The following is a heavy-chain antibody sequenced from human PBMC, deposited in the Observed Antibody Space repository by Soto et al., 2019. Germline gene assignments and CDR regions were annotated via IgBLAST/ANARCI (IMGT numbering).Heavy chain of an antibody. CDR2: ISSSGGTI. CDR1: GFTFSDDY. CDR3: ARASSPRDPWLDY. J-gene: IGHJ4*02. D-gene: IGHD5-18*01. Sequence: GGSLRLSCGASGFTFSDDYMSWIRQAPGKGLEWVSYISSSGGTIYYADSVKGRFTISKDNAKNSLFLQMNSLRADDTAVYYCARASSPRDPWLDYWGQGTLVTVSS. V-gene: IGHV3-11*01.